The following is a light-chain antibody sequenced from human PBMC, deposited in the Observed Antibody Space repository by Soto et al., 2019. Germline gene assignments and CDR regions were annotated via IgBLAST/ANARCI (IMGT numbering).Light chain of an antibody. CDR1: TGAVTSSHY. V-gene: IGLV7-46*01. CDR2: DTD. Sequence: QAVVTQEPSLTVSPGGTVTLTCGSSTGAVTSSHYPYWFQQKPGQAPRTLIHDTDHKYPWTPARFSGSLLGGKAALTLSGAQAEDEAVYYCFLTYSGDYGALRVFGGGTKLTVL. CDR3: FLTYSGDYGALRV. J-gene: IGLJ3*02.